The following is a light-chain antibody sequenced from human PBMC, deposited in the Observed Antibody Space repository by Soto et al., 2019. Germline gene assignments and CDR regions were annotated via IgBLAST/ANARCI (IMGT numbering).Light chain of an antibody. V-gene: IGLV2-11*01. CDR2: DVN. CDR3: CSFVDSDTVV. CDR1: SSDVGSYKF. J-gene: IGLJ1*01. Sequence: QSALTQPRSASGSPGQSVTISCTGTSSDVGSYKFVSWYQHHPGKAPRLMIFDVNKRPSGVPDRFSGSNSGNAASLTISGLQAEDEADYFCCSFVDSDTVVFGGGTKLTVL.